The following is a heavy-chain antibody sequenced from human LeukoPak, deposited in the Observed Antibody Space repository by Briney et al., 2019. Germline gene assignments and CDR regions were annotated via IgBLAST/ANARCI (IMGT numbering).Heavy chain of an antibody. J-gene: IGHJ4*02. CDR3: ARNVLRYFDWPNPADY. Sequence: PSETLSLTCKVSGGSINNNNYYWGWTRQPPGKGLEWIESVYYSGSSYYNPSLKSRVTISVDTSKNQFSLKLSSVTAADTAVYYCARNVLRYFDWPNPADYWGQGTLVTVSS. D-gene: IGHD3-9*01. CDR1: GGSINNNNYY. CDR2: VYYSGSS. V-gene: IGHV4-39*07.